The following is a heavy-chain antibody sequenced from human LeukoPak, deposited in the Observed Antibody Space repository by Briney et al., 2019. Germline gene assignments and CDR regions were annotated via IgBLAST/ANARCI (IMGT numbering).Heavy chain of an antibody. D-gene: IGHD2-2*01. CDR3: ARHRRRPRQPPIVVVPAAIGQLYYFDY. V-gene: IGHV4-34*01. Sequence: SETLSLTCAVYGGSFSGYYWTWIRQPPGKGLEWIGEINHSGSTNYNPSLKSRVTISVDTSKNQFSLKLSSVTAADTAVYYCARHRRRPRQPPIVVVPAAIGQLYYFDYWGQGTLVTVSS. CDR2: INHSGST. J-gene: IGHJ4*02. CDR1: GGSFSGYY.